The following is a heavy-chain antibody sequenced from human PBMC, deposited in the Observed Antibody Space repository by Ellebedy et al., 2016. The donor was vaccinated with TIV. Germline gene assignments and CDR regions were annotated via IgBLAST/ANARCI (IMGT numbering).Heavy chain of an antibody. Sequence: GESLKISCAAPGFTFSDYHMNWVRQAPGKGLEWVSSIIVGGSTYDADSVKGRFIISRDNAENSLYLQMNSLRVEDTAVYYCVRDSTHGYDDYWGQGTLVTVSS. D-gene: IGHD5-24*01. CDR3: VRDSTHGYDDY. J-gene: IGHJ4*02. V-gene: IGHV3-69-1*01. CDR1: GFTFSDYH. CDR2: IIVGGST.